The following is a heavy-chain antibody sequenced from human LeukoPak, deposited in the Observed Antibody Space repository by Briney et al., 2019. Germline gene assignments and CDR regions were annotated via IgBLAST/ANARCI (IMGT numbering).Heavy chain of an antibody. Sequence: VASVKVSCKASGYTFTGYDINWVRQATGQGLEWMGWMNPNSGNTVYAQKFQGRVTMTRNTSMSTAYMELTSLRSEDSAVYYCARGTYYMDVWGKGTTVTVSS. J-gene: IGHJ6*03. CDR1: GYTFTGYD. V-gene: IGHV1-8*01. CDR3: ARGTYYMDV. CDR2: MNPNSGNT.